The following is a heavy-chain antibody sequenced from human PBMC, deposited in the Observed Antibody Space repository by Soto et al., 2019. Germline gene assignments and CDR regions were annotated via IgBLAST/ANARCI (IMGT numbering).Heavy chain of an antibody. D-gene: IGHD6-6*01. V-gene: IGHV1-69*12. CDR3: ARHSSSTNYYYYRMDV. J-gene: IGHJ6*02. CDR1: GGTFSSYA. CDR2: IIPMFGTA. Sequence: QVQLVQSGAEVKKPGSSVKVSCKASGGTFSSYAISWVRQAPGQGLEWMGGIIPMFGTATYAQRFQGRVTIPADESTSPAYMELSSLRSEDTAVYYCARHSSSTNYYYYRMDVWGQGTTVTVSS.